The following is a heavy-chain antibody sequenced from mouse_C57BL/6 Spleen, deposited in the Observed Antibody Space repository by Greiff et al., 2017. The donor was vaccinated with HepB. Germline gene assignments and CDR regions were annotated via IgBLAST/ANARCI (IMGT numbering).Heavy chain of an antibody. D-gene: IGHD2-1*01. Sequence: LVESGAELAKPGASVKLSCKASGYTFTSYWMHWVKQRPGQGLEWIGYINPSSGYTKYNQKFKDKATLTADKSSSTAYMQLSSLTYEDSAVYYCARGDYGNYVYFDYWGQGTTLTVSS. CDR1: GYTFTSYW. J-gene: IGHJ2*01. CDR3: ARGDYGNYVYFDY. V-gene: IGHV1-7*01. CDR2: INPSSGYT.